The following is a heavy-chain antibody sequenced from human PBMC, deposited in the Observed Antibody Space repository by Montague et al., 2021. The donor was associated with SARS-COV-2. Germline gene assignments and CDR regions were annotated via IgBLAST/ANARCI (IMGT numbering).Heavy chain of an antibody. CDR1: GFTFSSYA. V-gene: IGHV3-23*01. J-gene: IGHJ3*02. CDR3: AEDRRSMRDKISSGEAFEI. D-gene: IGHD6-25*01. CDR2: ISGSGGST. Sequence: SLRLSCAASGFTFSSYAMSWVRPAPGMGLEWVSAISGSGGSTYYADSVKGRFTISRDNSKNTLYLQMSSLRAEDTAVYYCAEDRRSMRDKISSGEAFEIWGQGTMVTVSS.